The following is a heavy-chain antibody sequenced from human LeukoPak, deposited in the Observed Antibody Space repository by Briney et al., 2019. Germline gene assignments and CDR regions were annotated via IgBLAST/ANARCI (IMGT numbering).Heavy chain of an antibody. CDR1: GCSITAGNHR. CDR3: ASLNPGYVTAPHES. V-gene: IGHV4-39*01. Sequence: PSGTLSLTCTVSGCSITAGNHRWGWIPQPPGKGLECLRSGYYCGSIFSDTSRKRRATISGDSFNNQFFVSMSFVAAADTAVYYCASLNPGYVTAPHESWGQGMLVTVS. CDR2: GYYCGSI. D-gene: IGHD3-16*01. J-gene: IGHJ5*02.